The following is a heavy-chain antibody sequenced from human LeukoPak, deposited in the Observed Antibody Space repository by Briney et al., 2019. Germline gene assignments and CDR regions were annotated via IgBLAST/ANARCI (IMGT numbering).Heavy chain of an antibody. J-gene: IGHJ4*02. V-gene: IGHV1-69*04. CDR2: IIPIIGIA. Sequence: ASVKVSCKASGGTFSSYAISWVRQAPGQGLEWMGRIIPIIGIAKYAQKFQDRVTITADKSTSTAYMELSSLRSEDTAVYYCARGRSSTIFGVVIRGGFRNYYFDYWGQGTLVTVSS. CDR1: GGTFSSYA. D-gene: IGHD3-3*01. CDR3: ARGRSSTIFGVVIRGGFRNYYFDY.